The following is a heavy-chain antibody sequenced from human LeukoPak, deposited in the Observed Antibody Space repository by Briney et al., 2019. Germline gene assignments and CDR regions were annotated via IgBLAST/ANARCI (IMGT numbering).Heavy chain of an antibody. CDR3: ARATLTYYYDSSGYYFGY. J-gene: IGHJ4*02. CDR1: GGSISSGGYY. V-gene: IGHV4-31*03. Sequence: SQTLSLTCTVSGGSISSGGYYWSWIRQHPGKGLEWIGYIYCSGSTYYNPSLKSRVTISVDTSKNQFSLKLSSVTAADTAVYYCARATLTYYYDSSGYYFGYWGQGTLVTVSS. D-gene: IGHD3-22*01. CDR2: IYCSGST.